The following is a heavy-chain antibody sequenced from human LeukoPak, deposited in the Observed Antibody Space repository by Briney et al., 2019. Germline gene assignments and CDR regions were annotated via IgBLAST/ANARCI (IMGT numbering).Heavy chain of an antibody. Sequence: PGGSLRLSCAASGFTFSSYAMSWVRQASGKGLEWVSAISGSGGSTYYADSVKGRFTISRDNSKNTLYLQMNSLRAEDTAVYYCAKDFAVDSYYFDYWGQGTLVTVSS. V-gene: IGHV3-23*01. CDR3: AKDFAVDSYYFDY. D-gene: IGHD3-3*01. CDR2: ISGSGGST. J-gene: IGHJ4*02. CDR1: GFTFSSYA.